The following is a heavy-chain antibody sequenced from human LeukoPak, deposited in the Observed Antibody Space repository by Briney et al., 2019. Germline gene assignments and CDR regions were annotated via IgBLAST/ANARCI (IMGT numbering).Heavy chain of an antibody. Sequence: SETLSLTCTVSGASISSSTDYWGWIRQPPGKGLEWIANIYYSGSTYYNPSLKSRVTISVDTSKNQFSLRLSSVTAADTAVYYCAGLIRPGWFDPWGQGTLVTVSS. V-gene: IGHV4-39*01. J-gene: IGHJ5*02. CDR3: AGLIRPGWFDP. CDR1: GASISSSTDY. CDR2: IYYSGST. D-gene: IGHD1-14*01.